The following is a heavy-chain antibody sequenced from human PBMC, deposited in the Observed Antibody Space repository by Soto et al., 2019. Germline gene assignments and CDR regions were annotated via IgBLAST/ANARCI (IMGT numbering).Heavy chain of an antibody. J-gene: IGHJ5*02. CDR3: ASRVLWFGDLDP. Sequence: SETLSLTCAVYGGSFSGYYWSWIRQPPGKGLEWIGEINHSGSTNYNPSLKSRVTISVDTSKNQFSLKLSSVTAADTAVYYCASRVLWFGDLDPWGQGTLVTVSS. V-gene: IGHV4-34*01. CDR2: INHSGST. CDR1: GGSFSGYY. D-gene: IGHD3-10*01.